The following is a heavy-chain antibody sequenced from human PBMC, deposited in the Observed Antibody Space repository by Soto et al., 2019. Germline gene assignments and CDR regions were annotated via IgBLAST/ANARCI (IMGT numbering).Heavy chain of an antibody. V-gene: IGHV4-61*01. J-gene: IGHJ4*02. CDR2: IDHSGYT. CDR3: VRVGWGGDS. Sequence: PSETLSLTCTVSGASVNSGNSHWSWIRQPPGKGLEWLGFIDHSGYTDYSPSLKGRVTISVDTSNNQFSLKVTSVTAADTGIYYRVRVGWGGDSWGQGSRVTVSS. D-gene: IGHD3-10*01. CDR1: GASVNSGNSH.